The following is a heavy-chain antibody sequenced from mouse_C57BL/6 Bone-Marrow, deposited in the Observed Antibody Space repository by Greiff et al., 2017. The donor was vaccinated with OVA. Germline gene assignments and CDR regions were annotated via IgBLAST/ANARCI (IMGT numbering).Heavy chain of an antibody. CDR1: GYTFTSYW. J-gene: IGHJ3*01. D-gene: IGHD2-4*01. CDR3: ARGLRLFAY. Sequence: VQLQQSGAELVRPGTSVKLSCKASGYTFTSYWMHWVKQRPGQGLEWIGVIDPSDSYTNYNQKFKGKATLTVDTSSSTAYMQLSSLTSEDSAVYYCARGLRLFAYWGQGTLVTVSA. CDR2: IDPSDSYT. V-gene: IGHV1-59*01.